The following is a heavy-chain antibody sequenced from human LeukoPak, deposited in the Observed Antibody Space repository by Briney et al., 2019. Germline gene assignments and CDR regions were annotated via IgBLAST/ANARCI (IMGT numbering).Heavy chain of an antibody. CDR2: IGGSGIST. CDR1: GFTLSSYA. J-gene: IGHJ4*02. V-gene: IGHV3-23*01. CDR3: VKDYSSGWYGFDY. Sequence: GGSLRLSCAASGFTLSSYAMSWVRQAPGKGLEWVSAIGGSGISTYYADSVKGRFTISRDNSKNTVYLQMNSLRAEDTALYYCVKDYSSGWYGFDYWGQGTLVTVSS. D-gene: IGHD6-19*01.